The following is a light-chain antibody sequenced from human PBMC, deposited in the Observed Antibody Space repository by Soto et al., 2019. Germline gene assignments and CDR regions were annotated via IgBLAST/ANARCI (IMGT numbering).Light chain of an antibody. CDR1: QTVRTY. Sequence: EIVLTQSPATLSLFPGERATLSCRASQTVRTYLAWYQQKPGQAPRLLIYDAFNRATGIPARFSGSGSGTDFTLTISSLEPEDFAVYYCQQRSNLFGQGTRLEIK. CDR3: QQRSNL. V-gene: IGKV3-11*01. J-gene: IGKJ5*01. CDR2: DAF.